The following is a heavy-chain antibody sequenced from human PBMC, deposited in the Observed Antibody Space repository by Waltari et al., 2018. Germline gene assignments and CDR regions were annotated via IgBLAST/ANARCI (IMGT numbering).Heavy chain of an antibody. CDR2: IYHSGST. J-gene: IGHJ3*02. CDR1: GCSISRSNW. CDR3: AARGGRGFDYDHAFDI. Sequence: QVQLQESGPGLVKPSGPLSLTCAVSGCSISRSNWWSWVRQPPGKGLEWIGEIYHSGSTNYNPSLKSRVTLSVDKSKNQFSLRLSSVTAADTAVYYCAARGGRGFDYDHAFDIWGQGTMVTVSS. D-gene: IGHD5-12*01. V-gene: IGHV4-4*02.